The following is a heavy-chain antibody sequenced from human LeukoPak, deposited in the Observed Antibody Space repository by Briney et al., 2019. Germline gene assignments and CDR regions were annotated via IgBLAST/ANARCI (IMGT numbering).Heavy chain of an antibody. CDR1: GFTFSSYA. CDR3: AKTLDIVVVPAAIGLDY. J-gene: IGHJ4*02. V-gene: IGHV3-23*01. D-gene: IGHD2-2*02. CDR2: ISGSGGST. Sequence: GGSLRLSCAASGFTFSSYAMSWVRQAPGKGLEWVSAISGSGGSTYYADSVKGRFTISRDNSKNTLYLQMNSLRAEDTAVYYCAKTLDIVVVPAAIGLDYWGQGTLVTVSS.